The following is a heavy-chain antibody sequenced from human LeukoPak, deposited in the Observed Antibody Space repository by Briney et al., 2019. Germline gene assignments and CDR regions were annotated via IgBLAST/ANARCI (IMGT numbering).Heavy chain of an antibody. Sequence: SETLSLTCTVSGGSISSYYWSWIRQPAGKGLEWIGRIYTSGSTNYNPSLKSRVTMSVDTSKYQFSLKLSSVTAADTAVYYCASTHYDFWSGYPVSFDYWGQGALVTVSS. D-gene: IGHD3-3*01. CDR1: GGSISSYY. CDR2: IYTSGST. J-gene: IGHJ4*02. CDR3: ASTHYDFWSGYPVSFDY. V-gene: IGHV4-4*07.